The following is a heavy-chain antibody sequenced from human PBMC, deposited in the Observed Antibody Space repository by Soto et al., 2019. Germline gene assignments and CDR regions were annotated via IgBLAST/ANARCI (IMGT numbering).Heavy chain of an antibody. CDR3: ARVGYEYSSSWYGMDV. CDR2: INPNSGGT. D-gene: IGHD6-13*01. CDR1: GYTFTGYY. V-gene: IGHV1-2*02. Sequence: QVQLVQSGAEVKKPGASVKVSCKASGYTFTGYYMHWVRQAPGQGLEWMGWINPNSGGTNYAQKFRGRVTMTRDTSISTAYMELSRLRSDDTAVYYCARVGYEYSSSWYGMDVWGQGTTVTVSS. J-gene: IGHJ6*02.